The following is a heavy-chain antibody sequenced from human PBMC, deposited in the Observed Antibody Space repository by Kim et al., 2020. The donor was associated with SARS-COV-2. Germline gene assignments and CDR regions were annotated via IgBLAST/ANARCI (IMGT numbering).Heavy chain of an antibody. D-gene: IGHD6-13*01. Sequence: ADSVKCRFTISRDNAKNSLYLQMNSLRPEDTALYYCAKGLHSSSWYLVDYWGQGTLVTVSS. V-gene: IGHV3-9*01. J-gene: IGHJ4*02. CDR3: AKGLHSSSWYLVDY.